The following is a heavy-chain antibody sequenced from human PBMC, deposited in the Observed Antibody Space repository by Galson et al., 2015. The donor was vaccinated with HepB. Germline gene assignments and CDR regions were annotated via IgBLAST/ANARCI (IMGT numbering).Heavy chain of an antibody. CDR3: ARDSKAWQWLAPEFHY. V-gene: IGHV3-30-3*01. J-gene: IGHJ4*02. CDR1: GFTFYSYA. CDR2: ISYDGTNQ. D-gene: IGHD6-19*01. Sequence: SLRLSCAASGFTFYSYALHWVRQAPGKGLEWVAVISYDGTNQNYADSVKGRFTISRDNSKNTMYLQMNSLRAEDTAVYFCARDSKAWQWLAPEFHYWGQGTLVTVSS.